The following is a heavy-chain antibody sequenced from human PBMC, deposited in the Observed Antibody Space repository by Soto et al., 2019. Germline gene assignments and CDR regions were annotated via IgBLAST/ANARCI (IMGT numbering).Heavy chain of an antibody. J-gene: IGHJ4*02. CDR3: ARRYGTTFDY. D-gene: IGHD1-7*01. V-gene: IGHV4-39*07. Sequence: PSETLSLTCTVSGTSISTTDYYWGWIRQPPGEGLEWITSIYYTGMTYYNPSLKSRVTISVDTSKNQFSLKLSSVTAADTAVYYCARRYGTTFDYWGQGTLVTVSS. CDR1: GTSISTTDYY. CDR2: IYYTGMT.